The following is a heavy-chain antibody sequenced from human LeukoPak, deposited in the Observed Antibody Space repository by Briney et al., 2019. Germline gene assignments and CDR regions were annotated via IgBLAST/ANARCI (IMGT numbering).Heavy chain of an antibody. D-gene: IGHD2-2*01. V-gene: IGHV1-69*01. J-gene: IGHJ4*02. CDR2: IIPIFGTA. Sequence: ASVKVSCKASGGTFSSYAISWVRQAPGQGLEWMGGIIPIFGTANYAQKFQGGVTITADESTSTAYMELSSLRSEDTAVYYCARGYCSSTSCYDFDYWGQGTLVTVSS. CDR3: ARGYCSSTSCYDFDY. CDR1: GGTFSSYA.